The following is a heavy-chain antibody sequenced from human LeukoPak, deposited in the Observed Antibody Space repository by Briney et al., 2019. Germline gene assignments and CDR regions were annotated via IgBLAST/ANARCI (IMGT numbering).Heavy chain of an antibody. J-gene: IGHJ4*02. D-gene: IGHD2-8*02. V-gene: IGHV3-23*01. CDR2: ISGSGGST. Sequence: PSETLSLTCAVYGGSFSGYYWSWVRQAPGKGLEWVSAISGSGGSTYYVDSVKGRFTISRDNSKNTLYLQMNSLRAEDTAVYYCAKARTSTGGYHFDYWGQRTPVTVSS. CDR3: AKARTSTGGYHFDY. CDR1: GGSFSGYY.